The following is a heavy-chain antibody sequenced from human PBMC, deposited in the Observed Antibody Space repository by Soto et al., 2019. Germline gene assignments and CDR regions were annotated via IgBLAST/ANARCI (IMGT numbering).Heavy chain of an antibody. CDR1: GGSISSYH. CDR2: IYYSGST. D-gene: IGHD1-1*01. Sequence: PSETLSLTCTVSGGSISSYHWSWIRQPPGKGLEWIGYIYYSGSTNYNPSLKSRVTISVDTSKNQFSLKLSSVTAADTAVYYCARVTKGAFDISGQGTMVTVSS. J-gene: IGHJ3*02. V-gene: IGHV4-59*01. CDR3: ARVTKGAFDI.